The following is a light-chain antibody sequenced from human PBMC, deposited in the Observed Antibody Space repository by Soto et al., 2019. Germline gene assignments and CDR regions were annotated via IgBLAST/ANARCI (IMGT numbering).Light chain of an antibody. Sequence: QAVVTQPPSASGTPGQRVNISCSVSSSNIGSNTVNWYQQLPGTSPKLLIYSNNQRPSGVPDRFSGSKSGTSASLAISGLQSEDEDDYYCAAWDDSLNGVVFGGGTQLTVL. CDR2: SNN. J-gene: IGLJ2*01. CDR3: AAWDDSLNGVV. CDR1: SSNIGSNT. V-gene: IGLV1-44*01.